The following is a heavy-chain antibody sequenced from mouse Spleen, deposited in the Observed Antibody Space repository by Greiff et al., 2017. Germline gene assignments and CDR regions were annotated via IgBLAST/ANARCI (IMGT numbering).Heavy chain of an antibody. D-gene: IGHD2-14*01. J-gene: IGHJ2*01. CDR3: AYRYYFDY. CDR2: INPNNGGT. CDR1: GYTFTDYY. Sequence: VQLQQSGPELVKPGASVKISCKASGYTFTDYYMNWVKQSHGKSLEWIGDINPNNGGTSYNQKFKGKATLTVDKSSSTAYMELRSLTSEDSAVYYCAYRYYFDYWGQGTTLTVSS. V-gene: IGHV1-26*01.